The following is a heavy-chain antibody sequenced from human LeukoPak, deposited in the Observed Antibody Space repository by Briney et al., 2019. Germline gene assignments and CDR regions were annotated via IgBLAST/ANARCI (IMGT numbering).Heavy chain of an antibody. CDR2: ISAHNGNT. CDR3: ARDGDIVATASYFDY. Sequence: ASVKVSCKASGYTFTSYGISWVRQAPGQGLEWMGWISAHNGNTNYAQKLQGRVTMTTDTSTSTAYMELRSLRSDDTAVYYCARDGDIVATASYFDYWGQGTLVTVSS. D-gene: IGHD5-12*01. V-gene: IGHV1-18*01. J-gene: IGHJ4*02. CDR1: GYTFTSYG.